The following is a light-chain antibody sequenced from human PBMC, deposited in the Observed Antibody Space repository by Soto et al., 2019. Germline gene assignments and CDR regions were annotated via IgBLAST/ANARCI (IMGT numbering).Light chain of an antibody. CDR2: WAS. CDR3: QQYYSPPWT. V-gene: IGKV4-1*01. CDR1: QTLLYCSNNKNY. J-gene: IGKJ1*01. Sequence: DIVMTQSPDSLAVSLGERATINCKSSQTLLYCSNNKNYLAWYQQKPGQPPKLLIYWASTRESGVPDRFSGSGSGADFTLTISSLQAEDVAVYYCQQYYSPPWTFGQGTKVEIK.